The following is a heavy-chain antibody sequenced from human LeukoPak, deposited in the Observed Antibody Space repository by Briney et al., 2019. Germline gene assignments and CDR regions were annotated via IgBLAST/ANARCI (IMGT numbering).Heavy chain of an antibody. CDR1: GYTFTSYG. CDR3: ARRGGKNYGDYVLYYDYMDV. J-gene: IGHJ6*03. D-gene: IGHD4-17*01. CDR2: ISAYNGNT. V-gene: IGHV1-18*01. Sequence: ASVKVSCKASGYTFTSYGITWVRQAPGQGLEWLGWISAYNGNTNYAQNPQGRVTMTTDTSTSTAYMELRSLRSDDTAVYYCARRGGKNYGDYVLYYDYMDVWGKGTTVTVSS.